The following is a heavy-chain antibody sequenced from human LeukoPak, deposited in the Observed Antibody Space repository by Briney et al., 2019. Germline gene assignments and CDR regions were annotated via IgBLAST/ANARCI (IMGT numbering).Heavy chain of an antibody. J-gene: IGHJ3*02. V-gene: IGHV4-39*01. Sequence: SETLSLTCTVSGGSIISSSYYWGWIRQPPGKGLEWIGSISYSGSTHYNPSLKSRVTISVDTSKNQFSLKLSSVTAADTAVYYCARRYEWLVNAFDIWGQGTMVTASS. D-gene: IGHD6-19*01. CDR3: ARRYEWLVNAFDI. CDR2: ISYSGST. CDR1: GGSIISSSYY.